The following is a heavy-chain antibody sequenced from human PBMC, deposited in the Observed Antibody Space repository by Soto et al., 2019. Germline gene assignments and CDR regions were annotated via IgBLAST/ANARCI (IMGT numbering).Heavy chain of an antibody. CDR3: AREENCSGGTCYSEYFHR. V-gene: IGHV1-46*01. Sequence: GASVKVSCKASGYLFTAYSMHWVRLAPGQGLEWMGVVNPSGGSTKYAQNFQGRVTMTRDTSTTTIYMELSSVRSDDTAIYYCAREENCSGGTCYSEYFHRWGQGTLVTAPQ. D-gene: IGHD2-15*01. CDR1: GYLFTAYS. CDR2: VNPSGGST. J-gene: IGHJ1*01.